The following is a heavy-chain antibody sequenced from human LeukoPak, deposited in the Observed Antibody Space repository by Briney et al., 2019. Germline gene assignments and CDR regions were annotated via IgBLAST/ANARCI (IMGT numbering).Heavy chain of an antibody. Sequence: GGSLRLSCAVSGFTFSSYGMHWVRQAPGKGLEWVAVIWYDGSNKYYADSVKGRFTISRDNSKNTLYLQMNSLRAEDTAVYYCAKDVAASLNYMDVWGKGTTVTVSS. CDR2: IWYDGSNK. J-gene: IGHJ6*03. D-gene: IGHD2-15*01. CDR1: GFTFSSYG. V-gene: IGHV3-33*06. CDR3: AKDVAASLNYMDV.